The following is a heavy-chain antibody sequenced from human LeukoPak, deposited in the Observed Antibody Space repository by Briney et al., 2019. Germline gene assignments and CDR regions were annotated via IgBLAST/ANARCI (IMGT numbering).Heavy chain of an antibody. D-gene: IGHD2-21*02. Sequence: GASVKVSCKASGYTFTSYDINWVRQATGQGLEWMGWMNPNSGNTGYAQKFQGRVTITRNTSISTAYMELSSLRSEDTAVYCSARDCGDYHFDYWGQGTLVTVSS. CDR3: ARDCGDYHFDY. V-gene: IGHV1-8*03. CDR1: GYTFTSYD. J-gene: IGHJ4*02. CDR2: MNPNSGNT.